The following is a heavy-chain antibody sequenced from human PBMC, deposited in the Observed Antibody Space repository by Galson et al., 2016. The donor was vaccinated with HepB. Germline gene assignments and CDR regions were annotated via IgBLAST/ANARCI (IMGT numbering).Heavy chain of an antibody. Sequence: SLRLSCAASGFSVNHNYMTWVRQAPGKGLEWVSLIYSGGNTNDAESVKGRFTISRDSSKNTLYLQMNSLRTEDTAMYYCATVNYISGTHYWGQGTLVTVSS. CDR1: GFSVNHNY. D-gene: IGHD3-10*01. V-gene: IGHV3-53*01. CDR3: ATVNYISGTHY. J-gene: IGHJ4*02. CDR2: IYSGGNT.